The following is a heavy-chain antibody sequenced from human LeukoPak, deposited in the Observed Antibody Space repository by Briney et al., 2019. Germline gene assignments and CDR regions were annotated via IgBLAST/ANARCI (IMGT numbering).Heavy chain of an antibody. CDR1: GGSISSCY. Sequence: SETLSLACTVSGGSISSCYWSWIRQPPGKGLEWIGYIYYSGSTNYNPSLKSRVTISVDTSKNQFSLKLSSVTAADTAVYYCARGSLGTHDAFDIWGQGTMVTVSS. J-gene: IGHJ3*02. CDR3: ARGSLGTHDAFDI. CDR2: IYYSGST. V-gene: IGHV4-59*01. D-gene: IGHD1-14*01.